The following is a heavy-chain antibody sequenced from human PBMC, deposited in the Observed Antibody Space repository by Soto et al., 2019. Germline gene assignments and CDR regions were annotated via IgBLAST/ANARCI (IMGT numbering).Heavy chain of an antibody. CDR2: ISYDGSDE. D-gene: IGHD2-2*02. Sequence: GGSLRHSWAASGFTFRSFGMHWVRQAPGKGLEWVALISYDGSDEYYADSVKGRFTVSRDNSKNTLYLQMNSLQVEDTAIYYWVNHLEYTPSDGMAGWGKRKTVTVYS. J-gene: IGHJ6*04. CDR1: GFTFRSFG. V-gene: IGHV3-30*18. CDR3: VNHLEYTPSDGMAG.